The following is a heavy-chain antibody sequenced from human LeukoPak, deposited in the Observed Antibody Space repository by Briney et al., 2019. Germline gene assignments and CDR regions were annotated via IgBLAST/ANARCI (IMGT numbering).Heavy chain of an antibody. CDR1: GFTFNTYT. CDR3: VKDQWDY. Sequence: GGSLRLSCAASGFTFNTYTMSWVRQAPGQGLEWVSASIYNGDTYYADSVEGRYIISRDNSKSTLYLQMNSLRVEDTAVYYCVKDQWDYWGQGTLVTVSS. V-gene: IGHV3-23*01. D-gene: IGHD6-19*01. J-gene: IGHJ4*02. CDR2: SIYNGDT.